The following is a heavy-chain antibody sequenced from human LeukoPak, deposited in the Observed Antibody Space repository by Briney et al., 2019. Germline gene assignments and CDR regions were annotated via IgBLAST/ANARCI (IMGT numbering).Heavy chain of an antibody. CDR1: GFTFDDYA. CDR3: AKEEEAAAGSHFGY. V-gene: IGHV3-9*01. CDR2: ISWNSGSI. D-gene: IGHD6-13*01. Sequence: PGRSLRLSCAASGFTFDDYAMHWVRQAPGKGLEWVSGISWNSGSIGYADSVKGRFTISRDNAKNSLYLQMNSLRAEDTALYYCAKEEEAAAGSHFGYWGQGTLVTVSS. J-gene: IGHJ4*02.